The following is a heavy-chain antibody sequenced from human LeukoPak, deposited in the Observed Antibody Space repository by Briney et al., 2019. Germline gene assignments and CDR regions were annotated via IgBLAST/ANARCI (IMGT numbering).Heavy chain of an antibody. CDR3: VRDRTITMVRGVITQDQFDY. CDR2: ISAFNGNT. J-gene: IGHJ4*02. V-gene: IGHV1-18*01. CDR1: GYTFSNYG. D-gene: IGHD3-10*01. Sequence: VASVKVSCKASGYTFSNYGISWVRQAPGQGLEWMGWISAFNGNTNYAQKLQDRVTMTTDTSTSIAYMELRSLRFDDTAVYYCVRDRTITMVRGVITQDQFDYWGQGTLVTVSS.